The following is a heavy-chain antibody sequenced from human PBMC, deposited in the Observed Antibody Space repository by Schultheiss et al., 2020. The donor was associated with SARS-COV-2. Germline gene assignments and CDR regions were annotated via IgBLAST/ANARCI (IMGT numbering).Heavy chain of an antibody. J-gene: IGHJ6*02. CDR2: IYYSGNT. Sequence: SQTLSLTCTVSGGSVSSGSDHWSWIRQPPGKGLEWIGYIYYSGNTKYNPSLKSRVTISVDTSKNQFSLKLSSVTAEDTAVYYCARASRRVNPLLPIYYYSGMDVWGHGTTVTVSS. CDR3: ARASRRVNPLLPIYYYSGMDV. CDR1: GGSVSSGSDH. V-gene: IGHV4-61*01. D-gene: IGHD3-22*01.